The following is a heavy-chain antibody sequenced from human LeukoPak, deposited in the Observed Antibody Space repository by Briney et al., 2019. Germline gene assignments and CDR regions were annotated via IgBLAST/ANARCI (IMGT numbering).Heavy chain of an antibody. J-gene: IGHJ4*02. CDR3: AKGGGSGYYYPDY. CDR1: GFTFSSYA. D-gene: IGHD3-22*01. Sequence: PGRSLRLSCAASGFTFSSYAMHWVRQAPGKGLEWVAVISYDGSNKYYADSVKGRFTISRDNSKNTLYLQMNSLRAEDTAVYYCAKGGGSGYYYPDYWGQGTLVTVSS. V-gene: IGHV3-30-3*01. CDR2: ISYDGSNK.